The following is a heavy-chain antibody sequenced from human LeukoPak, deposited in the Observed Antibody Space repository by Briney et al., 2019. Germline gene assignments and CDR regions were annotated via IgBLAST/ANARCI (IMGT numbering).Heavy chain of an antibody. CDR1: GYTLTRYD. V-gene: IGHV1-8*01. CDR3: ARGSIVGASGEDY. Sequence: ASVKDSCKASGYTLTRYDINWVRQATGQGLEWMGWMNPNSGNTGYAQKFQGRVTMTRNTSISTAYMELSSLRSEDTAVYYCARGSIVGASGEDYWGQGTLVTVSS. J-gene: IGHJ4*02. D-gene: IGHD1-26*01. CDR2: MNPNSGNT.